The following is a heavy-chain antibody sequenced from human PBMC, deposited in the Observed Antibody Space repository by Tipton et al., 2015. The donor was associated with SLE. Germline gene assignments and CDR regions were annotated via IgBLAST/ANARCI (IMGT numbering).Heavy chain of an antibody. Sequence: TLSLTCAVYGGSFNDHYWSWIRQSPGKGLEWIGEINHSGSTNYNSSLKSRVTMSVDTSKNQFSLSLSSMTAADTAVYYCARRGSSFGEGFDYWGQGTLVTVSS. CDR3: ARRGSSFGEGFDY. CDR2: INHSGST. CDR1: GGSFNDHY. D-gene: IGHD6-6*01. V-gene: IGHV4-34*01. J-gene: IGHJ4*02.